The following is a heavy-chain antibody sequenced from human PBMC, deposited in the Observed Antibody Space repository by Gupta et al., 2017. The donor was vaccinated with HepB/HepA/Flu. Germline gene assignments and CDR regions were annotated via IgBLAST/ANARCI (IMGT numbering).Heavy chain of an antibody. V-gene: IGHV3-30-3*01. J-gene: IGHJ4*02. Sequence: QVQLVESGGGVVQPGRSLRLSCAASGFTFSSYAMHWVRQAPGKGLEWVAVISYDGSNKYYADSVKGRFTISRDNSKNTLYLQMNSLRAEDTAVYYCARDPGYYYDSSGYLFDYWGQGTLVTVSS. D-gene: IGHD3-22*01. CDR3: ARDPGYYYDSSGYLFDY. CDR1: GFTFSSYA. CDR2: ISYDGSNK.